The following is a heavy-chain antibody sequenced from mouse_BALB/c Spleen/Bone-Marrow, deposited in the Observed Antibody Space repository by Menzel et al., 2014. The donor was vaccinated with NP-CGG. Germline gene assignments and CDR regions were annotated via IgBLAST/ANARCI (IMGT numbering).Heavy chain of an antibody. CDR2: ISNGGGST. J-gene: IGHJ4*01. CDR1: GLTFSDYY. CDR3: ARRGWYYAMDY. D-gene: IGHD2-3*01. V-gene: IGHV5-12*02. Sequence: EVKLVESGGGLVQPGGSLKLSCATSGLTFSDYYMYWVRQTPEKRLEWVAYISNGGGSTYYPDTVKGRFTTSRDNAKNTLYLQMSRLKSEDTAMYYCARRGWYYAMDYWGQGTSVTVSS.